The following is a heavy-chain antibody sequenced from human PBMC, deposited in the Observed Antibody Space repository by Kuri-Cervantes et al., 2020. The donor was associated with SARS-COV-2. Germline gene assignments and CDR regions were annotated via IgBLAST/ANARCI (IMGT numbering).Heavy chain of an antibody. J-gene: IGHJ4*02. Sequence: GESLKISCAASGFTFSSYAMSWVRQAPGKGLEWVSAINGSGGSTYYADSVKGRFTISRDNSKNTLYLQMNSLRAEDTAVYYCAKGGSGWQYFDYWGQGTLVTVSS. D-gene: IGHD6-19*01. CDR3: AKGGSGWQYFDY. CDR1: GFTFSSYA. V-gene: IGHV3-23*01. CDR2: INGSGGST.